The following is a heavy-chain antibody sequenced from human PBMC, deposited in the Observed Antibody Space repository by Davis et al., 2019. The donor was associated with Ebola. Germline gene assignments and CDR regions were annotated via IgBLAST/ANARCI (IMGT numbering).Heavy chain of an antibody. CDR3: AREPYYYDSSGYLEY. CDR1: GFTFDDYA. CDR2: INWNGGST. D-gene: IGHD3-22*01. J-gene: IGHJ4*02. Sequence: PGGSLRLSCAASGFTFDDYAMTWVRQAPGKGLEWVSGINWNGGSTGYADSVKGRFTISRDDSKNTVFLQMNSLRDEDTAVYYCAREPYYYDSSGYLEYWGQGTLVTVSS. V-gene: IGHV3-20*04.